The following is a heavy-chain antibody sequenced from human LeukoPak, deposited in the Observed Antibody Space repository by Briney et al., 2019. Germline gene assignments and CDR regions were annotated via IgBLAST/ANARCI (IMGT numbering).Heavy chain of an antibody. Sequence: PSETLSLTCAVYGGTFSGYYWSWIRQPPGKGLEWIGEINHSGSTNYNPSLKSRVTISVDTSKNQFSLKLSPVTAADTAVYYCARIQLSYYYYYYGMDVWGQGTTVTVSS. CDR1: GGTFSGYY. D-gene: IGHD5-18*01. J-gene: IGHJ6*02. CDR3: ARIQLSYYYYYYGMDV. CDR2: INHSGST. V-gene: IGHV4-34*01.